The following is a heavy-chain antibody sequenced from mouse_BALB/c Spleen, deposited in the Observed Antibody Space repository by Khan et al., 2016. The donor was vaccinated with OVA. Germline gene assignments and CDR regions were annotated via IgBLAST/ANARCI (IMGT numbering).Heavy chain of an antibody. CDR1: GFSLTDYG. V-gene: IGHV2-6-5*01. J-gene: IGHJ2*01. CDR3: AKHLILYPYYFDY. Sequence: QVQLKESGPGLVAPSQSLSITCTVSGFSLTDYGVSWIRQPPGKGLEWLEVIWGGGITSYNSALKSRLSISKDNSTSQVFLKMNSLQTDDTAMYYGAKHLILYPYYFDYWGQGTTLTVSS. CDR2: IWGGGIT.